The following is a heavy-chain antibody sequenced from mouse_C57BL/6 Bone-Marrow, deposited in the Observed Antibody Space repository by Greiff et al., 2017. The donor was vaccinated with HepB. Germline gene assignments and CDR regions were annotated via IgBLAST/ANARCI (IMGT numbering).Heavy chain of an antibody. Sequence: EVQRVESGGGLVKPGGSLKLSCAASGFTFSDYGMHWVRQAPEKGLELVAYISSGSSTIYYSDTVKGRFTISRDNAKNTLFLQMTSLRSEDTSMYYCATPSLTTVAPWGQGTLVTVSA. J-gene: IGHJ3*01. D-gene: IGHD1-1*01. V-gene: IGHV5-17*01. CDR3: ATPSLTTVAP. CDR1: GFTFSDYG. CDR2: ISSGSSTI.